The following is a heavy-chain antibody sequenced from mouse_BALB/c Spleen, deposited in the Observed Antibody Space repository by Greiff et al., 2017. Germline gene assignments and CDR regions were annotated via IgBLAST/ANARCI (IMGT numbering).Heavy chain of an antibody. CDR1: GYSITSDYA. V-gene: IGHV3-2*02. J-gene: IGHJ4*01. CDR2: ISYSGST. D-gene: IGHD4-1*01. Sequence: EVQLQQSGPGLVKPSQSLSLTCTVTGYSITSDYAWNWIRQFPGNKLEWMGYISYSGSTSYNPSLKSRISITRDTSKNQFFLQLNSVTTEDTATYYCARWLGAYYYAMDYWGQGTSVTVSS. CDR3: ARWLGAYYYAMDY.